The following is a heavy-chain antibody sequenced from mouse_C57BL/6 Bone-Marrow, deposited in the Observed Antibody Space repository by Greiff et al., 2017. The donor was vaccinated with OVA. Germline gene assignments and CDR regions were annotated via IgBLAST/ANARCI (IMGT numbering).Heavy chain of an antibody. CDR2: IYPRSGNT. Sequence: VQLVESGAELARPGASVKLSCKASGYTFTSYGISWVKQRTGQGLEWIGEIYPRSGNTYYNEKFKGKATLTADKSSSTAYMELRSLTSEDSAVYFCARSIYDGYYGFYWYFDVWGTGTTVTVSS. D-gene: IGHD2-3*01. CDR1: GYTFTSYG. CDR3: ARSIYDGYYGFYWYFDV. V-gene: IGHV1-81*01. J-gene: IGHJ1*03.